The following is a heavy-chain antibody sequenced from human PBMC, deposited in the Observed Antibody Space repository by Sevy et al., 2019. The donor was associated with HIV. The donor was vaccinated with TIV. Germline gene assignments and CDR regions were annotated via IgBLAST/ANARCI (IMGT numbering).Heavy chain of an antibody. V-gene: IGHV3-66*02. CDR3: ARVRGYNLYYYYYYMDV. CDR2: IYSGGST. Sequence: GGSLRLSCAASGFTVSSNYMSWVRQAPGKGLEWVSVIYSGGSTYYADSVKGRFTISRDNSKNTLYLQMNSLRAEDTAVYYCARVRGYNLYYYYYYMDVWGKGTTVTVSS. D-gene: IGHD5-12*01. J-gene: IGHJ6*03. CDR1: GFTVSSNY.